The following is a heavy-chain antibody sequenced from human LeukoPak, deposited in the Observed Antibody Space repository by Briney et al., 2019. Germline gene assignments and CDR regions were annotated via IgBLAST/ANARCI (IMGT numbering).Heavy chain of an antibody. CDR2: IYDSGST. V-gene: IGHV4-59*01. D-gene: IGHD2-2*02. CDR3: ARVVGRYCSSTSCYTDY. J-gene: IGHJ4*02. Sequence: PSETLSLTCIVSGGSISTYYWSWIRQPPGKGLEWIGYIYDSGSTNYNPSLKSRVTISEDTSKRQFSLKLRSVTAADTAVYYCARVVGRYCSSTSCYTDYWGQGTLVTVSS. CDR1: GGSISTYY.